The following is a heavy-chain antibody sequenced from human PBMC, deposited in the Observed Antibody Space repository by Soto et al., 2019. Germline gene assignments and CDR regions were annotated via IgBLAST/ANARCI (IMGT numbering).Heavy chain of an antibody. CDR1: GYTFTTYT. CDR2: INAGNGNT. CDR3: AGDHNFGGGRWLDW. Sequence: QVLLVQPGAEVKKPGASVKVSCKASGYTFTTYTVQWVRQAPGQRLEWMGWINAGNGNTKYSQKFQGRVTINSDTSATTVYMELSSLRSEETAVYYCAGDHNFGGGRWLDWWCQGTVVTVTS. D-gene: IGHD3-10*01. V-gene: IGHV1-3*01. J-gene: IGHJ4*02.